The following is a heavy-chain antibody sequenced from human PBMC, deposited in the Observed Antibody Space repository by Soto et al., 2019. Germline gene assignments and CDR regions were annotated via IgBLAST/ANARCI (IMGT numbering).Heavy chain of an antibody. J-gene: IGHJ4*02. V-gene: IGHV3-48*02. D-gene: IGHD2-21*02. CDR1: GFRFREFW. Sequence: VESGGGLVYPGGVLGPPMVASGFRFREFWLNWVRQAPGEGLQWISYISSNSDTTYYADSVKGRFTVSRDNAKNALFLQMNSLRDDDTATYYCARLPKGSLVTAWGQGARVTVSS. CDR3: ARLPKGSLVTA. CDR2: ISSNSDTT.